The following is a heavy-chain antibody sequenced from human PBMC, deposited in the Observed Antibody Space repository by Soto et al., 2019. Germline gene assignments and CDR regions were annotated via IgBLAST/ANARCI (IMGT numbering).Heavy chain of an antibody. CDR2: ISYDGSNK. CDR3: ARDRGGVDAFDI. D-gene: IGHD2-8*02. Sequence: QVQLVESGGGVVQPGRSLRLSCAASGFTFSSYAMHWVRQAPGKGLEWVAVISYDGSNKYYADSVKGRFTISRDNSKNTLYLQMNSLRAEDTAVYYCARDRGGVDAFDIWGQGTMVTVSS. V-gene: IGHV3-30-3*01. J-gene: IGHJ3*02. CDR1: GFTFSSYA.